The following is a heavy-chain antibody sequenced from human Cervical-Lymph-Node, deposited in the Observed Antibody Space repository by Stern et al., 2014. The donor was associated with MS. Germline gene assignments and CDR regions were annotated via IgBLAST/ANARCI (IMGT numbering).Heavy chain of an antibody. Sequence: VKLVESGGDVVQPGRSLRLSCEASGFTFSGYAVNWVRQSPDKGLEWVALLSRDGRSTFYADSVRGRFTTSRGYSDNTVFLQMNSLRAEDTAVYYCARIPGYSSTSDYWGQGTLVTVSS. J-gene: IGHJ4*02. CDR2: LSRDGRST. CDR1: GFTFSGYA. V-gene: IGHV3-30*04. CDR3: ARIPGYSSTSDY. D-gene: IGHD6-13*01.